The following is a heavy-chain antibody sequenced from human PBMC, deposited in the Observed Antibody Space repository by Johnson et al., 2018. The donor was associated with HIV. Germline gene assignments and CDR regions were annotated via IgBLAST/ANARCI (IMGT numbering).Heavy chain of an antibody. CDR1: GFTLTTYA. Sequence: QVQLVESGGGVVQPGRSLRLSCAASGFTLTTYAMHWVRQAPGKGLEWVAVISSDGNNKYYADSVKGRFTISRDNAKNSLYLQMNSLRAEDTALYYCARRRRYGDYFADAFDIWGQGTMVTVSS. CDR3: ARRRRYGDYFADAFDI. CDR2: ISSDGNNK. J-gene: IGHJ3*02. D-gene: IGHD4-17*01. V-gene: IGHV3-30*03.